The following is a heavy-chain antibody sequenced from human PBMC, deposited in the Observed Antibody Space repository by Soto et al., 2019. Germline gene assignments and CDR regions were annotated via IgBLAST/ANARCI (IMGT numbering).Heavy chain of an antibody. CDR2: ISSSGSTI. V-gene: IGHV3-48*03. Sequence: PGGSLLLSSAPSGFTFSSCEMNGGRQAPGKGMEWVSYISSSGSTIYYADSVKGRFTISRDNAKNSLYLQMNSLRAEDTAVYYFSRDLGRGFDDWGQGT. J-gene: IGHJ4*02. CDR3: SRDLGRGFDD. D-gene: IGHD3-10*01. CDR1: GFTFSSCE.